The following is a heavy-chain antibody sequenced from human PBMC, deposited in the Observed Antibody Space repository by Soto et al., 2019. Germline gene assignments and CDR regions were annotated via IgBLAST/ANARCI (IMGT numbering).Heavy chain of an antibody. V-gene: IGHV3-23*01. J-gene: IGHJ6*03. D-gene: IGHD2-2*01. CDR3: AKDLKYQGPSYYYYMDV. CDR1: GFTFSSYA. Sequence: EVQLLESGGGLVQPGGSLRLSCAASGFTFSSYAMNWVRQAPGKGLEWVSAISGSGGSTYYADSVKGRFTISRDNSKNTLYLQMNSLRAEDTAVYYCAKDLKYQGPSYYYYMDVWGKGTTVTVSS. CDR2: ISGSGGST.